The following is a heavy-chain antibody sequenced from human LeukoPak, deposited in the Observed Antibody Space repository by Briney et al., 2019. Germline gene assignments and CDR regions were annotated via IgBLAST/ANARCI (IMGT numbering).Heavy chain of an antibody. D-gene: IGHD2-15*01. V-gene: IGHV3-30*02. J-gene: IGHJ4*02. CDR1: GFTFRNYG. Sequence: PGGSLRLSRAASGFTFRNYGIHWVRQAPGKGLEWVAFIRSDGSDKYYADSVKGRFTISRDNSKNTMYLQMSNLRNEDTAVYYCAKERDLVAATYYFDYLGQGTLVTVSS. CDR3: AKERDLVAATYYFDY. CDR2: IRSDGSDK.